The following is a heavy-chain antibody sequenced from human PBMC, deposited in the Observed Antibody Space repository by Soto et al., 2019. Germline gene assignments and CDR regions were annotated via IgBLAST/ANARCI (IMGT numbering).Heavy chain of an antibody. CDR3: ARTGPAVDY. J-gene: IGHJ4*02. CDR1: GYTFSSYA. V-gene: IGHV1-18*01. CDR2: FITYNGNT. Sequence: QAQLVQSGAEVKKPGASVKVSCKASGYTFSSYAISWVRQAPRQGLEWMGWFITYNGNTNYAQKLQGIVTMTTDTSTTPASMDLRSLRSDVTAVYYCARTGPAVDYWGQGTLVTVSS.